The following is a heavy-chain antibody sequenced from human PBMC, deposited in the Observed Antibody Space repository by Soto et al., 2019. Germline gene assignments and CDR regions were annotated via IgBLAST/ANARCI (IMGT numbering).Heavy chain of an antibody. CDR3: ASSHAGAHITAAVH. CDR1: GGSISSSGYS. V-gene: IGHV4-30-2*01. Sequence: QLQLQESGSGLVKPSQTLSLTCAVSGGSISSSGYSWSWIRQPPGKGLEWVGYVYHSGSTYYNPSLKSRVTISVDRSKNQFSLKLSSVTAADTAVYYCASSHAGAHITAAVHWGQGTLVTASS. D-gene: IGHD6-13*01. CDR2: VYHSGST. J-gene: IGHJ4*02.